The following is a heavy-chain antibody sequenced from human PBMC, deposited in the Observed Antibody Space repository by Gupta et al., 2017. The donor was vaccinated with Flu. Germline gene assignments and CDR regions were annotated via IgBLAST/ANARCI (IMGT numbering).Heavy chain of an antibody. V-gene: IGHV4-4*07. CDR2: IYSSGST. CDR1: KGSIRSFY. Sequence: QVQLQESGPGLVRPSETLSLTCTVSKGSIRSFYWSWSWQPAGKGLEWIGRIYSSGSTDYNPSLKSRVTMSVDTSNNQFSLNLRSVTAADTAVYYCARGPICSGGSCYFDYCGQGTLVSVSS. J-gene: IGHJ4*02. CDR3: ARGPICSGGSCYFDY. D-gene: IGHD2-15*01.